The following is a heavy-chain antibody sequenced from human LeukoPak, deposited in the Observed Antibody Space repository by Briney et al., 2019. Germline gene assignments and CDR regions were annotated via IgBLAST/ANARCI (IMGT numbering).Heavy chain of an antibody. CDR3: ARGPDIVVVPAAIDSGWFDP. J-gene: IGHJ5*02. V-gene: IGHV3-21*01. Sequence: GSLRLSCAASGFTFSSYSMNWVRQAPGKGLEWVSSISSSSSYIYYADSVKGRFTISRDNAKNSLYLQMNSLRAEDTAVYYCARGPDIVVVPAAIDSGWFDPWGQGTLVTVPS. D-gene: IGHD2-2*01. CDR2: ISSSSSYI. CDR1: GFTFSSYS.